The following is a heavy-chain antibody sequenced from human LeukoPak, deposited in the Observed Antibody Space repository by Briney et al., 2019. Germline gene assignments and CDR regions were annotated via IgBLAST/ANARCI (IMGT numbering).Heavy chain of an antibody. CDR1: GFTFYSDW. CDR2: IRSNSDGGTI. D-gene: IGHD3-22*01. V-gene: IGHV3-15*07. Sequence: PGGSLRLSCAAPGFTFYSDWMNWVRQAPGKGLEWVGRIRSNSDGGTIDYAAPVRGRFGLSRDDSKNTLYLQMNSLQTEDTAVYYCATDHYDTTWGQGTLVSVSS. J-gene: IGHJ5*02. CDR3: ATDHYDTT.